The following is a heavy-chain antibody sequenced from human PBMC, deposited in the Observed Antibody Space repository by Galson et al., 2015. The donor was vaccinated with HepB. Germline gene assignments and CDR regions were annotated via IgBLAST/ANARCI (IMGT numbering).Heavy chain of an antibody. D-gene: IGHD6-19*01. CDR1: GFTFSSYS. Sequence: SLRLSCAASGFTFSSYSMNWVRQAPGKGLEWVSSISSSSSYIYYADSVKGRFTISRDNAKNSLYLQMNSPRAEDTAVYYCARERNGRYSSGWYGGGLDYWGQGTLVTVSS. CDR3: ARERNGRYSSGWYGGGLDY. CDR2: ISSSSSYI. J-gene: IGHJ4*02. V-gene: IGHV3-21*01.